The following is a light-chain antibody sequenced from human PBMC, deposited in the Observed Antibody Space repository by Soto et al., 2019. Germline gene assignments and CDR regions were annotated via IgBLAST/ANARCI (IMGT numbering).Light chain of an antibody. CDR1: QSVSSN. V-gene: IGKV3-15*01. J-gene: IGKJ1*01. CDR2: GAS. CDR3: QQYNNWLWS. Sequence: EIVMTQSPATLSVSPGERATLSCRASQSVSSNLAWYQQKPGQAPRLLIYGASTRATGIPARFSGSGSGTEFTLPISGLQSEDFAVYYCQQYNNWLWSFGQGTKVEIK.